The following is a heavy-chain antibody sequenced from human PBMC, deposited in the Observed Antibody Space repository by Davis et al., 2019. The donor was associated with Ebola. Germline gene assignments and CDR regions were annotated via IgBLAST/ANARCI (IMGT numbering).Heavy chain of an antibody. Sequence: PGGSLRPSCAAPGFPVSTNSMTWVRQVPGQGLVWVQRINPDGSFPDYADSVKGRFSISRDSTSNTLYLQMNGLRAEDTAVYYCARSSYQPDYWGQGTLVTVSS. CDR3: ARSSYQPDY. CDR1: GFPVSTNS. J-gene: IGHJ4*02. CDR2: INPDGSFP. D-gene: IGHD2-2*01. V-gene: IGHV3-74*01.